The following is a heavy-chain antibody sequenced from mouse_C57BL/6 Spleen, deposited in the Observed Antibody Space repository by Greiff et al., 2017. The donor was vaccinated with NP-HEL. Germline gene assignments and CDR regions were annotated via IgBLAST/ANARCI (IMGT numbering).Heavy chain of an antibody. V-gene: IGHV1-7*01. CDR1: GYTFTSYW. CDR2: INPSSGYT. Sequence: VQLQQSGAELAKPGASVKLSCKASGYTFTSYWMHWVKQRPGQGLEWIGYINPSSGYTKYNQKFKDKATLTAAKSSSPAYMQLSSLTYEDSAVYYCARNYYGSSYESWYFDVWGTGTTVTVSS. D-gene: IGHD1-1*01. J-gene: IGHJ1*03. CDR3: ARNYYGSSYESWYFDV.